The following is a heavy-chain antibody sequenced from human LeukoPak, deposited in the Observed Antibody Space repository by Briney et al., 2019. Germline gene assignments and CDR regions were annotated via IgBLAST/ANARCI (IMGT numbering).Heavy chain of an antibody. CDR3: AKKESFGELSD. Sequence: GSLRLSCAASGFTFNNYGMTWVRQAPGRGLEWVSTMSGSGGSTYYADSVKGRFTISRDNSKDTLYLHMSSLRAEDTALYYCAKKESFGELSDWGQGTLVTVSS. D-gene: IGHD3-10*01. V-gene: IGHV3-23*01. J-gene: IGHJ4*02. CDR2: MSGSGGST. CDR1: GFTFNNYG.